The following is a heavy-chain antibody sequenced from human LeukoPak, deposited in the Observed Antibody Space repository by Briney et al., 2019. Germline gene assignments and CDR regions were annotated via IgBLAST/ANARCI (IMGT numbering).Heavy chain of an antibody. V-gene: IGHV4-59*01. D-gene: IGHD5-18*01. CDR3: ARSRSGYSYDHAAFDI. Sequence: SETLSLTCTVSGGSISSYYWSWIRQPPGKGLEWIVYNDYRGSTTYNPSLKSRVTISVDTSRNQFSLKLSSVTAADTAVYYCARSRSGYSYDHAAFDIWGQGTMVTVSS. CDR2: NDYRGST. CDR1: GGSISSYY. J-gene: IGHJ3*02.